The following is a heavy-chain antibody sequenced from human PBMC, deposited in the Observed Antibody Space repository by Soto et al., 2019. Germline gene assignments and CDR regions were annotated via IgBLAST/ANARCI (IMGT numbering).Heavy chain of an antibody. D-gene: IGHD3-10*01. CDR1: GNTFTIYD. CDR3: ARGRASGSYYLLDY. Sequence: SVKVSCKASGNTFTIYDINWVLQSTLQGREWMGWINPNSGNIGYAQKFQGRVTMTRDTAIRTAYMEVSRLRSDDTAVYYCARGRASGSYYLLDYWGQGTLVTVSS. CDR2: INPNSGNI. V-gene: IGHV1-8*01. J-gene: IGHJ4*02.